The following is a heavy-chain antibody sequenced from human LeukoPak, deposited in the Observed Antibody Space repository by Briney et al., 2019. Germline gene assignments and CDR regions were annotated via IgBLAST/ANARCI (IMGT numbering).Heavy chain of an antibody. CDR2: MNPNSGNT. CDR1: GGTFSSYA. CDR3: ARVYNRWELLFFGY. D-gene: IGHD1-26*01. V-gene: IGHV1-8*02. Sequence: GASVKVSCKASGGTFSSYAINWVRQATGQGLEWMGWMNPNSGNTGYAQKFQGRVTMTRNTSISTAYMELSSLRSEDTAVYYCARVYNRWELLFFGYWGQGTLVTVSS. J-gene: IGHJ4*02.